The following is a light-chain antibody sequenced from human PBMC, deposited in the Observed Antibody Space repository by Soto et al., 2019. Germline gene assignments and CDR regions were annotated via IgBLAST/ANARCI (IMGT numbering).Light chain of an antibody. Sequence: DIQMTQSPSTLSASVGDRVTITCRASQSISSWLAWYQQKPGKAPKLLLYDASSLESGDTSRFSGSGSGTDFTLTISSLHPDDIATYYFQQYNSYWTFGQGTKVEIK. V-gene: IGKV1-5*01. CDR3: QQYNSYWT. J-gene: IGKJ1*01. CDR2: DAS. CDR1: QSISSW.